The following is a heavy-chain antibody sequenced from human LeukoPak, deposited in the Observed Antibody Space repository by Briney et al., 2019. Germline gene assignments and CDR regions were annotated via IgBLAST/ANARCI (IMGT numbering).Heavy chain of an antibody. J-gene: IGHJ5*02. CDR1: GYSFDSYW. D-gene: IGHD6-13*01. Sequence: PGESLKISCKGSGYSFDSYWIGWVRQMPGKGLEWMGIIYPGDSDTRYSPSFQGQVTISVDNSITTAYLQWGSLKASDTAMYYCARQEYSNTWYWRYNWFDPWGQGTLVTVSS. CDR3: ARQEYSNTWYWRYNWFDP. V-gene: IGHV5-51*01. CDR2: IYPGDSDT.